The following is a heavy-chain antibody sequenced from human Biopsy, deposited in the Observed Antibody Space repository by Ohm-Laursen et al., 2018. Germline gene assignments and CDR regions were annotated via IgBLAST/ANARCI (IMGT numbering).Heavy chain of an antibody. J-gene: IGHJ3*01. D-gene: IGHD3-16*01. V-gene: IGHV1-2*02. CDR2: ISPNRGGT. Sequence: ASVKVSCKGSGYAVNDYFLHWLRQAPGQGPEWLGWISPNRGGTNYAQKFQGRVTMKTDTSTSTVYLELRRLISDDTAVYYCARDIMNRIAGLVARSDVFDVWGQGTLVTVSS. CDR1: GYAVNDYF. CDR3: ARDIMNRIAGLVARSDVFDV.